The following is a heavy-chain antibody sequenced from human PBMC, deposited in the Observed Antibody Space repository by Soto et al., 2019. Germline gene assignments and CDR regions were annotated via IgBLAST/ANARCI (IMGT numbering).Heavy chain of an antibody. CDR3: ARGAFRAYYFDY. J-gene: IGHJ4*01. D-gene: IGHD3-10*01. V-gene: IGHV3-74*01. CDR1: GFSFSNYW. CDR2: VNSAGTTT. Sequence: GSLRLSCAASGFSFSNYWIHWVRQDPGKGLVWVSRVNSAGTTTNYADSVKGRFTISRDNARNTVYLQMNSLRAEDTAIYYCARGAFRAYYFDYPGLGTLVTVSA.